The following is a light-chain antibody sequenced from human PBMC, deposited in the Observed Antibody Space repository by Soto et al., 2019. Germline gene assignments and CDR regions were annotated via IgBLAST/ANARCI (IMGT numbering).Light chain of an antibody. V-gene: IGKV3D-11*02. CDR3: QQRSKLPIT. CDR1: QNVNSY. Sequence: VVLTQSPAILSLSPGERATLSCRASQNVNSYLAWYQQKPGQAPMLLIYHASNRASGIPARFSGSGPGPDFTLTISRLEPEDFAVYYCQQRSKLPITFGQGPRREL. J-gene: IGKJ5*01. CDR2: HAS.